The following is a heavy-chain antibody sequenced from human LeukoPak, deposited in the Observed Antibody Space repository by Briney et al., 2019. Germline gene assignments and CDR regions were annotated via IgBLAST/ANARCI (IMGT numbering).Heavy chain of an antibody. Sequence: PGRSLRLSCTASDFPFGDYTMTWVRQAPGKGLEWVGFTSSKAYGGTTEYAASVRGRFTISRDDSKSIAYLQMNSLRTEDTAVYHCARAPYSNYVNLDFWGQGTLVTVSS. CDR1: DFPFGDYT. CDR3: ARAPYSNYVNLDF. J-gene: IGHJ4*02. CDR2: TSSKAYGGTT. D-gene: IGHD4-11*01. V-gene: IGHV3-49*04.